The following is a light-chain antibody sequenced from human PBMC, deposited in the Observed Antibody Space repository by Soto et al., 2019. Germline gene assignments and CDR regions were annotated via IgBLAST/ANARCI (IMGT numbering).Light chain of an antibody. V-gene: IGKV3-11*01. J-gene: IGKJ5*01. CDR2: DAS. CDR3: HQRSNWPIT. CDR1: RSVSSY. Sequence: IVLTQSPATLSLSPGESATLSCRATRSVSSYLAWYQQKPGQAPRLLIYDASSRPTDIPARFSGSGSGTDFTLTISSLEPEDFALYYCHQRSNWPITFGQGTRLEIK.